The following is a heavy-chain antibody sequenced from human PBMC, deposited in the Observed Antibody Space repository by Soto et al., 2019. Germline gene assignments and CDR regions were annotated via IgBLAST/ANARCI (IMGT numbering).Heavy chain of an antibody. CDR1: GGTFSSYT. Sequence: ASVKVSCKTYGGTFSSYTISWVLQAPGRGLEWMGGIIPIFGTANYAQKFQGRVTITADKSTSTAYMELSSLRSEDTAVYYCARDFAPIAVAGTSYAMDVWGQGTTVTVSS. D-gene: IGHD6-19*01. CDR3: ARDFAPIAVAGTSYAMDV. CDR2: IIPIFGTA. J-gene: IGHJ6*02. V-gene: IGHV1-69*06.